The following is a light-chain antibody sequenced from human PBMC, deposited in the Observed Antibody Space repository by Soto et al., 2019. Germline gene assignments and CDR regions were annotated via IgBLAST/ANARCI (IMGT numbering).Light chain of an antibody. Sequence: QSVLTQPVSVSGSPGQSITISCTGTSXDVGGYNYVSWYQQHPGKAPKLMIYEVSNRPSGVSSRFSGSKPGNTASLTISGLQAEDEADYYCSSYTSSSTLFGTGTKVTFL. CDR3: SSYTSSSTL. CDR1: SXDVGGYNY. V-gene: IGLV2-14*01. CDR2: EVS. J-gene: IGLJ1*01.